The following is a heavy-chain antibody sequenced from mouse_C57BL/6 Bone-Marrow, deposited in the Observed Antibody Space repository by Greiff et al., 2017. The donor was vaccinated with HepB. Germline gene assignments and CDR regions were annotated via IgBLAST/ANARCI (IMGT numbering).Heavy chain of an antibody. V-gene: IGHV5-9*01. CDR1: GFTFSSYT. Sequence: EVKLVESGGGLVKPGGSLKLSCAASGFTFSSYTMSWVRQTPEKRLEWVATISGGGGNTYYPDSVKGRFIISRDNAKNTLYLQMSSLRSEDTALYYCARHIAAWFAYWGQGTLVTVSA. D-gene: IGHD1-1*01. CDR2: ISGGGGNT. CDR3: ARHIAAWFAY. J-gene: IGHJ3*01.